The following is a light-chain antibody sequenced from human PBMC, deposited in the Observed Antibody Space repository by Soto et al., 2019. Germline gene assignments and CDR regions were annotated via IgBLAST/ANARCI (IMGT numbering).Light chain of an antibody. CDR1: QVISSW. J-gene: IGKJ4*01. CDR2: KSS. V-gene: IGKV1-12*01. CDR3: QQASSFPFT. Sequence: DIQMTQSPSSVSASVGDRVTITCRASQVISSWLVWYQQKPGKAPKLLIYKSSTLQGGVPSRFSGSASGTDFTLTISSLQPEDFATYYCQQASSFPFTFGGGTEVEIK.